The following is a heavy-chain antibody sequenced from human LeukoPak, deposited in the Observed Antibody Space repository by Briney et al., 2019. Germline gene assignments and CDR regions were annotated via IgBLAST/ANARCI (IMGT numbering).Heavy chain of an antibody. CDR2: ISSSSSYI. Sequence: GGSLRLTCAASGFTFSSYSMNWVCQAPGKGLEWVSSISSSSSYIYYADSVKGRFIISRDNAKDSLYLQMNSLRVEDTAVYYCLRGDRRDYWGQGTLVTVSS. CDR1: GFTFSSYS. J-gene: IGHJ4*02. V-gene: IGHV3-21*06. CDR3: LRGDRRDY.